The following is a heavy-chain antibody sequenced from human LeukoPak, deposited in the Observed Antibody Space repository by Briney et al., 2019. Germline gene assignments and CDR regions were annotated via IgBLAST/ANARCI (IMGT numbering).Heavy chain of an antibody. J-gene: IGHJ6*03. V-gene: IGHV1-18*01. CDR3: ARMVVVAARGGGYYHYMDV. Sequence: ASVKVSCKASGYTFTSYGISWVRQAPGQGLEWMGWISAYNGNTNYAQNFQGRVTMTTDTSTSTAYMELTSLRSDDTAVYFCARMVVVAARGGGYYHYMDVWGKGTTVTIS. D-gene: IGHD2-15*01. CDR2: ISAYNGNT. CDR1: GYTFTSYG.